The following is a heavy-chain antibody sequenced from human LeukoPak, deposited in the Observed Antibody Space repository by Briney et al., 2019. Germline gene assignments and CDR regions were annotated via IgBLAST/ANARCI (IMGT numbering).Heavy chain of an antibody. Sequence: TGGSLRLSCAGSGFTFSDAWMSWVRQAPGNGLEWVGRIKSKTDGGTTDYAAPVKGRFTISRDDSKTTLYLQMNSLRIEDTAVYYCATVYYNYGYNFWGQGTLVTVSS. V-gene: IGHV3-15*01. J-gene: IGHJ4*02. D-gene: IGHD5-18*01. CDR3: ATVYYNYGYNF. CDR1: GFTFSDAW. CDR2: IKSKTDGGTT.